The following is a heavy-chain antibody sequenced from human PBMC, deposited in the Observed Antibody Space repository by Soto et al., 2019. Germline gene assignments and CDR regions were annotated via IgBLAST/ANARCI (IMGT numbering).Heavy chain of an antibody. CDR3: ARERDSNSVCDY. V-gene: IGHV1-18*01. J-gene: IGHJ4*02. Sequence: ASVRVSCKASGYTFTNYGISWVRQAPGQGLEWMGWISAYSGHTNYAQKLQGRVTMTTDTSTSTAYMELRSLRSDDTAVYYCARERDSNSVCDYWGLGTLVTAPQ. CDR2: ISAYSGHT. CDR1: GYTFTNYG. D-gene: IGHD7-27*01.